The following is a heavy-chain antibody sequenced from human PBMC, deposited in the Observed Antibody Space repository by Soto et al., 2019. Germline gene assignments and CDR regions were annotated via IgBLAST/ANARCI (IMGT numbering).Heavy chain of an antibody. Sequence: QVQLVESGGGVVQPGRSLRLSCAASGFTFSSYAMHWVRQAPGKGLECVAVISYDGSNKYYADSVKGRFTISRDNSKNTLYLQMNSLRAEDTAVYYCARAQLVGDYELDYWGQGTLVTVSS. CDR2: ISYDGSNK. J-gene: IGHJ4*02. CDR3: ARAQLVGDYELDY. D-gene: IGHD4-17*01. V-gene: IGHV3-30-3*01. CDR1: GFTFSSYA.